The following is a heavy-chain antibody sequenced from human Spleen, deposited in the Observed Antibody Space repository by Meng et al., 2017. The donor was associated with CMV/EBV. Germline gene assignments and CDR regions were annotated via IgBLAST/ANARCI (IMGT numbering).Heavy chain of an antibody. CDR3: AREIGSYPGP. J-gene: IGHJ5*02. D-gene: IGHD1-26*01. CDR1: GGTFRSYA. V-gene: IGHV1-69*12. Sequence: VQLVELGAEVKRPGSPVIVSCKSPGGTFRSYAISWVRQAPGQGLEWMGGIIPIFGTANYAQKFQGRVTITADESTSTAYMELSSLRSEDTAVYYCAREIGSYPGPWGQGTLVTVPS. CDR2: IIPIFGTA.